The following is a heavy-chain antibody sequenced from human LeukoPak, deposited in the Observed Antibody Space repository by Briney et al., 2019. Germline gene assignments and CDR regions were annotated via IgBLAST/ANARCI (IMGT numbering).Heavy chain of an antibody. CDR3: ARSGYPGRLLDY. Sequence: SETLSLTCTVSGGSISSYHWSWIRQPPGKGRAWIGYIYYDGSTNYNPSLKSRVTISVDTSKNQFSLNLSSVTAADTAVYYCARSGYPGRLLDYWGQGTLVTVSS. D-gene: IGHD3-3*01. J-gene: IGHJ4*02. V-gene: IGHV4-59*12. CDR2: IYYDGST. CDR1: GGSISSYH.